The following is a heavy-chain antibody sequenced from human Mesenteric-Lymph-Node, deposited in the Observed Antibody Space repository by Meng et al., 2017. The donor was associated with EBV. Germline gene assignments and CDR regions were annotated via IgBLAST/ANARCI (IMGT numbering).Heavy chain of an antibody. CDR2: IYYSGST. Sequence: QVRRQAPGHELVKPSRTRPLPCTVSGGSISSSSSYWGWIRQPPGKGLEWIGNIYYSGSTYYNPSLKSRLTVSVDTSKNQFSLKLSSVTAADTAMYYCARDRDIVVPRGFDPWGQGTLVTVSS. CDR1: GGSISSSSSY. CDR3: ARDRDIVVPRGFDP. D-gene: IGHD2-21*01. J-gene: IGHJ5*01. V-gene: IGHV4-39*07.